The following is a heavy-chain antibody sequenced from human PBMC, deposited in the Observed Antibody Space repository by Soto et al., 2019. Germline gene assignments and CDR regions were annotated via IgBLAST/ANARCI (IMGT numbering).Heavy chain of an antibody. CDR3: VRVGFNSHSDFDY. Sequence: QLQLAQSGADVKKAGSSVKVSCKASGGTLSNSAFSWVRQAPGQGLEWMGGIIPVFGIVNYAQKFQDRVTITADESTSTAYMELRSLRSEDTAVYYCVRVGFNSHSDFDYWGQGTLITVSS. V-gene: IGHV1-69*19. J-gene: IGHJ4*02. D-gene: IGHD2-21*01. CDR2: IIPVFGIV. CDR1: GGTLSNSA.